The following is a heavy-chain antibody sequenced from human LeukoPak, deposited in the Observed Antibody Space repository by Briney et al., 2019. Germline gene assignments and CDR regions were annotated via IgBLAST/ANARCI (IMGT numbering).Heavy chain of an antibody. CDR1: GYTFTSYD. V-gene: IGHV1-8*03. Sequence: ASVKVSCKASGYTFTSYDINWVRQATGQGLEWMGRMNPNSGNTGYAQKFQGRVTITRNTSISTAYMELSSLRSEDTAVYYCARRNYDFWSGYYYYYYMDVWGKGTTVTVSS. D-gene: IGHD3-3*01. CDR2: MNPNSGNT. CDR3: ARRNYDFWSGYYYYYYMDV. J-gene: IGHJ6*03.